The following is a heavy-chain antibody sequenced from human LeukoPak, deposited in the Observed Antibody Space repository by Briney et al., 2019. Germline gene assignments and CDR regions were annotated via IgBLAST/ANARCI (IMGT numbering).Heavy chain of an antibody. J-gene: IGHJ4*02. CDR1: GYTFTNYF. CDR3: ARAAVAGHFDY. Sequence: LRASVTVSCKASGYTFTNYFMHWVRQAPGQGLEWMGIINPSPGSATYAQKFQGRVTMTRDTSTSTLYMELSSLRSEDTAIYFCARAAVAGHFDYWGQGTLSPSPQ. D-gene: IGHD6-19*01. V-gene: IGHV1-46*01. CDR2: INPSPGSA.